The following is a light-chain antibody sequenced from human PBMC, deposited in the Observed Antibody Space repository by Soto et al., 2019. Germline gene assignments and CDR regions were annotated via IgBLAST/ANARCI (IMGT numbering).Light chain of an antibody. CDR2: DAS. J-gene: IGKJ4*01. CDR3: QQYNNWPGT. CDR1: QSISAY. Sequence: EIVLTQSPGTLSLSPGERVTLSCRASQSISAYLAWYQQKPGQPPRRLIYDASTRATDVPARFSGSGAGTDFTLAISSLQSEDFAVYYCQQYNNWPGTFGGGTKVDIK. V-gene: IGKV3D-15*01.